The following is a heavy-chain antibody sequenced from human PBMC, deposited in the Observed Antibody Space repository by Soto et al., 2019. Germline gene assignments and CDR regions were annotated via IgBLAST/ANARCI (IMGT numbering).Heavy chain of an antibody. J-gene: IGHJ4*02. CDR3: ARERIGGVIAVVFDY. V-gene: IGHV1-2*04. D-gene: IGHD3-16*02. CDR2: INPNSGGT. CDR1: GYTFTGYY. Sequence: ASVKVSCKASGYTFTGYYMHWVRQAPGQGLEWMGWINPNSGGTNYAQKFQGWVTMTRDTSISTAYMELSRLRSDDTAVYYCARERIGGVIAVVFDYWGQGTLVTVSS.